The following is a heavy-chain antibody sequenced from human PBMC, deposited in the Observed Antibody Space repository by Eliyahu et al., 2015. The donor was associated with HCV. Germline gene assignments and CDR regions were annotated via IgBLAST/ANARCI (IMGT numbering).Heavy chain of an antibody. CDR3: TTYDSSGRGDY. V-gene: IGHV3-15*01. CDR2: IKSKTDGGTT. J-gene: IGHJ4*02. CDR1: GFTFSNAW. Sequence: EVQLVESGGGLXKPGGSLRLSCAXSGFTFSNAWMSWVRQAXGKGLEWVGRIKSKTDGGTTDYAAPVKGRFTISRDDSKNTLYXQMNSLKTEDTAVYYCTTYDSSGRGDYWGQGTLVTVSS. D-gene: IGHD3-22*01.